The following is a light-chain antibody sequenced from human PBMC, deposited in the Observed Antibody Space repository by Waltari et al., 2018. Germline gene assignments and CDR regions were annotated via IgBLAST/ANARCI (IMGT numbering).Light chain of an antibody. V-gene: IGKV3D-15*01. J-gene: IGKJ4*01. Sequence: EVVMTQSPATLSVSPGERATLSCRASQSIATDFAWYQHKPGQAPRLLIYHASTRATAIPTRFRGSGSGTDFTLTISGLQSEDSAVYSCQQYNRWPPLTFGGGTKVEI. CDR1: QSIATD. CDR2: HAS. CDR3: QQYNRWPPLT.